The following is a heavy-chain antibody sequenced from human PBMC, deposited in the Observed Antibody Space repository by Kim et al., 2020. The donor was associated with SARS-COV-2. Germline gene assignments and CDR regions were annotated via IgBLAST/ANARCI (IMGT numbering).Heavy chain of an antibody. D-gene: IGHD3-10*01. CDR1: GGSFSGYY. Sequence: SETLSLTCAVYGGSFSGYYWSWIRQPPGKGLEWIGEINHSGSTNYNPSLKSRVTISVDTSKNQFSLKLSSVTAADTAVYYCARGAAGYGADYIWFGELFQTPYFDYWGQGTLVTVSS. CDR3: ARGAAGYGADYIWFGELFQTPYFDY. V-gene: IGHV4-34*01. CDR2: INHSGST. J-gene: IGHJ4*02.